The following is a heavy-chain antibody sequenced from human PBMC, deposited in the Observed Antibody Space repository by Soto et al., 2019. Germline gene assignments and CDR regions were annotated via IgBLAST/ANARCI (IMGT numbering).Heavy chain of an antibody. CDR3: ARDYGSGSYGLDY. CDR1: GFSLSTSGVG. Sequence: QITLKESGPTVVKPTQPRTLTCTFSGFSLSTSGVGVGWIRQPPGKALEWLAVIYWYDDKRYSPSLKSRLTIPKDTSKSQVVLTMTNMDPVYTATYYWARDYGSGSYGLDYWGQGTLVTVSS. D-gene: IGHD3-10*01. J-gene: IGHJ4*02. V-gene: IGHV2-5*01. CDR2: IYWYDDK.